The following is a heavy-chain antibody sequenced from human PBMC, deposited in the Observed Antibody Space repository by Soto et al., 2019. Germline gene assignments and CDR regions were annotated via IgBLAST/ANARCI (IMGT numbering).Heavy chain of an antibody. CDR2: MNPNSGYA. CDR1: GDTFTTYD. CDR3: ARRGASATLDQ. J-gene: IGHJ4*02. V-gene: IGHV1-8*01. Sequence: ASVKVSCKASGDTFTTYDINWVRQATGQGLEWMGWMNPNSGYADYAQNFQGRVTMSRDTSIKTAYMELSHLKSEDTAVYYCARRGASATLDQWGQGTLVTV.